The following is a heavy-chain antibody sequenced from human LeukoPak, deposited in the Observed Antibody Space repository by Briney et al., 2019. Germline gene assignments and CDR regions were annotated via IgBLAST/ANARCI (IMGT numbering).Heavy chain of an antibody. D-gene: IGHD3-16*01. V-gene: IGHV4-34*01. CDR3: ARGAPWGSIYNYYVMDV. Sequence: SETLSLTCNVSGGSITSYYWSWVRQPPGKGLEWIGEINHSGSTNYNSSLKSRVTISVDTSKNQFSLKLTSVTAADTAVYYCARGAPWGSIYNYYVMDVWDKGTTVTVSS. J-gene: IGHJ6*04. CDR1: GGSITSYY. CDR2: INHSGST.